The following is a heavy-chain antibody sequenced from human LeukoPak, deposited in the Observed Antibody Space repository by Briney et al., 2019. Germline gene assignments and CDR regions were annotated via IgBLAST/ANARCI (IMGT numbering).Heavy chain of an antibody. CDR2: ISWNSGSI. V-gene: IGHV3-9*03. D-gene: IGHD3-3*01. J-gene: IGHJ6*03. Sequence: QPGRSLRLSCAASGFTFDDYAMHWVRQAPGKGLEWVSGISWNSGSIGYADSVKGRFTISRDNAKNSLYLQMNSLRAEDMALYYCAKGRYYDFWSGHYMDVWGKGTTVTVSS. CDR1: GFTFDDYA. CDR3: AKGRYYDFWSGHYMDV.